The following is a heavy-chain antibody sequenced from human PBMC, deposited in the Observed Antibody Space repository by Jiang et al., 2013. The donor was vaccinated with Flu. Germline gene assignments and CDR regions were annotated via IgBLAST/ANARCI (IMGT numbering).Heavy chain of an antibody. Sequence: SLTCSVSGTFLRSSAYYVGLDPPVPGRGLEWIASIYYNGRTHYNPSLKSRATISVDTSQNWFSLRLTSVTATDTAIYYCARHWEVPYYFDYWGLGTLV. D-gene: IGHD3-16*01. CDR3: ARHWEVPYYFDY. J-gene: IGHJ4*02. CDR2: IYYNGRT. CDR1: GTFLRSSAYY. V-gene: IGHV4-39*01.